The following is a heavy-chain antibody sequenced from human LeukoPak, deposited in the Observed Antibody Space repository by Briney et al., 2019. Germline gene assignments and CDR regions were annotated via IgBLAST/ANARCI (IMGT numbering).Heavy chain of an antibody. V-gene: IGHV3-23*01. CDR3: AKRGLGDREAFDI. D-gene: IGHD2-21*02. J-gene: IGHJ3*02. CDR1: GFTFSTYA. CDR2: NSGSGGST. Sequence: GGSLRLSCAASGFTFSTYAMSWVRQAPGKGLEWVSSNSGSGGSTYYADSVEGRFTISRDNSKNTLYLQMNSLRAEDTAVYYCAKRGLGDREAFDIWGQGTMVTVSS.